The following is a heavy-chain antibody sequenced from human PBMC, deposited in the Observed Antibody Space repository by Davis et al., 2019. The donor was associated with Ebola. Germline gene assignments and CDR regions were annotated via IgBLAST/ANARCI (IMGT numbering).Heavy chain of an antibody. CDR3: AKRATVKVAGANYYNAMDV. D-gene: IGHD6-19*01. CDR1: GFTFSTYG. J-gene: IGHJ6*04. Sequence: GESLKISCAASGFTFSTYGMHWVRQAPGKGLEWVSFIRYDGTDKYNADSVKGRFTISRDNSKNTLYLQMNSLRAEDTAVFYCAKRATVKVAGANYYNAMDVWGKGTTVTVSS. CDR2: IRYDGTDK. V-gene: IGHV3-30*02.